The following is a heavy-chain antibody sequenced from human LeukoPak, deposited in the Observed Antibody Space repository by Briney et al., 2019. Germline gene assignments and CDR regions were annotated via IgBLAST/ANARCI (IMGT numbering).Heavy chain of an antibody. J-gene: IGHJ4*02. V-gene: IGHV3-33*08. D-gene: IGHD3-10*01. CDR1: GFTFSSYS. Sequence: GGSLGLSCAASGFTFSSYSMNWVRQAPGKGLEWVAAIWYDGSKQLYRDAVKGRFTISRDDSKNTVFLQMNSLRAEDTAVYFCARDLSYGSGEFWGQGTLVTVSS. CDR2: IWYDGSKQ. CDR3: ARDLSYGSGEF.